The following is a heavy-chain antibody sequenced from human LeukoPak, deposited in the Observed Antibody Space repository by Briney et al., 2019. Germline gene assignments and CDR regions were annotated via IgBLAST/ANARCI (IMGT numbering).Heavy chain of an antibody. D-gene: IGHD5-12*01. V-gene: IGHV3-30*18. CDR1: GFTFSSYG. Sequence: GGSLRLSCAASGFTFSSYGMHWVRQAPGKGLEWVAVISYDGSNKYYADSVKGRFTISRDNSKNTLYLQMNSLRAEDTAVYYCAKDLAHPDIVATIEDYWGQGTLVTVSS. CDR3: AKDLAHPDIVATIEDY. J-gene: IGHJ4*02. CDR2: ISYDGSNK.